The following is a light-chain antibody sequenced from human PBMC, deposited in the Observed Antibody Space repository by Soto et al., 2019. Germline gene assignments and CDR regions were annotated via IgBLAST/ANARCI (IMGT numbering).Light chain of an antibody. CDR1: SSNIGSNT. Sequence: QSVLTQSPSASGTPGQRVTISCSGRSSNIGSNTINWYQQLPGTAPKLLIYSNNLRPSGVPDRFSGSKSGTSASLAISGLQSEDEADYYCATWDDVLNGPGVVFGGGATVTVL. CDR3: ATWDDVLNGPGVV. CDR2: SNN. J-gene: IGLJ2*01. V-gene: IGLV1-44*01.